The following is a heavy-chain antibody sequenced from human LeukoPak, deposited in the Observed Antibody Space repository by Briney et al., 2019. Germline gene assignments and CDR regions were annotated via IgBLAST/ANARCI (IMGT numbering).Heavy chain of an antibody. Sequence: GASVKVSCKGSGYTFTSYWIQWVRQAPGQGLEWMGIINPSGGSTSYAQKFQGRVTMTRDTSTSTVYMELSSLRSEDTAVYYCARSSRMRLLWFGNDGMDVWGQGTTVTVSS. CDR1: GYTFTSYW. V-gene: IGHV1-46*01. CDR3: ARSSRMRLLWFGNDGMDV. CDR2: INPSGGST. D-gene: IGHD3-10*01. J-gene: IGHJ6*02.